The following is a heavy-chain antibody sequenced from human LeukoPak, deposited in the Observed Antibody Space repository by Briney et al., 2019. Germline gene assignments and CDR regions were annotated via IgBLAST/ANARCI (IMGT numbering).Heavy chain of an antibody. CDR2: ISGSGGST. Sequence: PGGSLRLSCAASGFAFSSYAMSWVRQAPGKGLEWVSAISGSGGSTYYADSVKGRFTISRDNSKNTLYLQMNSLRAEDTAVYYCAKSPAAGQNWYFDLWGRGTLVTVSS. CDR1: GFAFSSYA. V-gene: IGHV3-23*01. CDR3: AKSPAAGQNWYFDL. J-gene: IGHJ2*01. D-gene: IGHD6-13*01.